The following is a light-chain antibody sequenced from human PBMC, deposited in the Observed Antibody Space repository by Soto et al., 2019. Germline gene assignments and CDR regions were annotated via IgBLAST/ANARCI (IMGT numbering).Light chain of an antibody. J-gene: IGLJ2*01. V-gene: IGLV6-57*04. CDR1: SGSIASNY. CDR2: EDN. Sequence: NFMLTQPHSVSESPGKTVTISCTRSSGSIASNYVQWYQQRPGSAPSTVIYEDNQRRSGVPDRFSGSIDSSSNSASLTISGLKTEDEADYYCQSYDFTNRFVIFGGGTKLTVL. CDR3: QSYDFTNRFVI.